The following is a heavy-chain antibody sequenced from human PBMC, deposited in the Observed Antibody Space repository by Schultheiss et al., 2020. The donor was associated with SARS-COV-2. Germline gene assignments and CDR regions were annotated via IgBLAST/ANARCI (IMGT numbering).Heavy chain of an antibody. D-gene: IGHD3-3*01. Sequence: LSLTCAASGFTFSSYAMSWVRQAPGKGLEWVSAISGSGGSTYYADSVKGRFTISRDNSKNTLYLQMNSLRAEDTAVYYCAKDPLEGVVIIISYFDYWGQGTLVTVSS. CDR1: GFTFSSYA. CDR3: AKDPLEGVVIIISYFDY. J-gene: IGHJ4*02. V-gene: IGHV3-23*01. CDR2: ISGSGGST.